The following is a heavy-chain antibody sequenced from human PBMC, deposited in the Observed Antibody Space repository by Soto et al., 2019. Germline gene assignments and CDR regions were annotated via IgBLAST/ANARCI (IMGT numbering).Heavy chain of an antibody. CDR1: GYTFTSYA. Sequence: ASVKVSCKASGYTFTSYAMHWVRQAPGQRLEWMGWINAGNGNTKYSQKFQGRVTITRDTSASTAYMELSSLRSEDTAVYYCARDWSSSWYYFDYWGQGTLVTVSS. CDR2: INAGNGNT. V-gene: IGHV1-3*01. J-gene: IGHJ4*02. D-gene: IGHD6-13*01. CDR3: ARDWSSSWYYFDY.